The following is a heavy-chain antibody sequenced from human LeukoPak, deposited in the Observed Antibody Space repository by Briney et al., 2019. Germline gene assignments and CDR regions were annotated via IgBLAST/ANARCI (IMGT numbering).Heavy chain of an antibody. D-gene: IGHD3-16*02. V-gene: IGHV3-30*18. CDR3: AKGIMITFGGAIDRYDYYYGMDV. J-gene: IGHJ6*02. Sequence: PGGSLRLSCAASGFTFSSYGMHWVRQAPGKGLEWVAVISYDGSNKYYADSVKGRFTISRDNSKNTLYLQVNSLRTEDTAVYYCAKGIMITFGGAIDRYDYYYGMDVWGQGTTVTVSS. CDR2: ISYDGSNK. CDR1: GFTFSSYG.